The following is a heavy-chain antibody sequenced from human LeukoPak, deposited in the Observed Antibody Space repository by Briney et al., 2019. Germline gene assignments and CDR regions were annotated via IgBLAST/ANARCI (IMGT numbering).Heavy chain of an antibody. CDR1: GGSISSYY. CDR3: ASVVVGLVAANGYGWFDP. D-gene: IGHD2-15*01. V-gene: IGHV4-4*07. Sequence: SETLSLTCTVSGGSISSYYWSWIRQPAGKGLEWIGRIYTSGSTNYNPSLKSRVTMSVDTSKNQFSLKLSSVTAADSAVYYCASVVVGLVAANGYGWFDPWGQGTLVTVSS. CDR2: IYTSGST. J-gene: IGHJ5*02.